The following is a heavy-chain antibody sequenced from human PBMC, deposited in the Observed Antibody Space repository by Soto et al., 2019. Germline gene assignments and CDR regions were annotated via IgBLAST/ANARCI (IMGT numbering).Heavy chain of an antibody. CDR1: GYTFTSCG. J-gene: IGHJ5*02. Sequence: ASVKVSCKASGYTFTSCGVNWVRQAPGQGLEWIGWVNTYNGNTKYSQKFQGRVTMTGDTSTSTAYMEVGSLRSDDTAIYYCADGGAGIDCYVLWGQGTPVTVSS. V-gene: IGHV1-18*01. CDR3: ADGGAGIDCYVL. D-gene: IGHD6-13*01. CDR2: VNTYNGNT.